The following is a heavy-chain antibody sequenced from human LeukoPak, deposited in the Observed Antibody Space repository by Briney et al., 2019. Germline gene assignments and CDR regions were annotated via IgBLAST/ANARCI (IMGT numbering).Heavy chain of an antibody. D-gene: IGHD3-16*01. CDR1: GGSISTYY. J-gene: IGHJ4*02. CDR3: ARLGAYFDY. Sequence: SETLSLTCTVSGGSISTYYWSWIRQPPGKGLEWIAYIYYSGSTNYNPSLKSRVTISVDTSKNQFSLNLSSVTAADTAVYYCARLGAYFDYWGQGTLVTVSS. CDR2: IYYSGST. V-gene: IGHV4-59*08.